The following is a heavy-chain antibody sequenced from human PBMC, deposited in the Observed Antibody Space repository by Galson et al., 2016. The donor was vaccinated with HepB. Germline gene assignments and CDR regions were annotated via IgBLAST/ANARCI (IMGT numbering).Heavy chain of an antibody. Sequence: SVKVSCKASGYSFISYSMHLVRQAPGQRLEWMGWIDVGNGATKYSQKFQGRLTITRDTSASTAYMDLNSLTSEETAVYYCARSSSGWYGENNWFDPWGQGTLVTVSS. V-gene: IGHV1-3*01. D-gene: IGHD6-19*01. J-gene: IGHJ5*02. CDR1: GYSFISYS. CDR2: IDVGNGAT. CDR3: ARSSSGWYGENNWFDP.